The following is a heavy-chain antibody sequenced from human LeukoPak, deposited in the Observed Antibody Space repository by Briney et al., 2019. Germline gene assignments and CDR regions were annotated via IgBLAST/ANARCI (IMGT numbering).Heavy chain of an antibody. Sequence: ASVKVSCKASGYTFTDYYMHWVRQAPGQGLEWMGWINPNNGGTKYAQKFQGRVTMTRDTSISTGYMELSRLRSDDTAVYYCARMGGGYDFTIDYWGQGTVVTVSS. CDR1: GYTFTDYY. D-gene: IGHD5-12*01. V-gene: IGHV1-2*02. CDR2: INPNNGGT. CDR3: ARMGGGYDFTIDY. J-gene: IGHJ4*02.